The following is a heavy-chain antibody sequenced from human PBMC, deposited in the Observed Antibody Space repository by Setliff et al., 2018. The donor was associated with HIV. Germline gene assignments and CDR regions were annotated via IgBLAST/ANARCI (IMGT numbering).Heavy chain of an antibody. Sequence: SSETLSLTCTVSGGSISSYYWSWIRQPPGKGLEWIGYIYYSGSTNYNPSLKSRVTISVDTSKNQFSLKLSSVTAADTAVYYCARGNNGYYYDSSGYYHWGQGTLVTSPQ. CDR1: GGSISSYY. CDR3: ARGNNGYYYDSSGYYH. CDR2: IYYSGST. D-gene: IGHD3-22*01. J-gene: IGHJ5*02. V-gene: IGHV4-59*08.